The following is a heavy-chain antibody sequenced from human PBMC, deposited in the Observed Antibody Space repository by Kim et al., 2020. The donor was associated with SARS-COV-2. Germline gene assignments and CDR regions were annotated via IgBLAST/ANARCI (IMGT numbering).Heavy chain of an antibody. D-gene: IGHD3-3*01. CDR3: ARGRYKYDFWSGRGYYYYRDA. CDR2: INHSGST. CDR1: GGSFSGYY. Sequence: SETLSLTCAVYGGSFSGYYWSWIRQPPGKGLEWIGEINHSGSTNYNPSLKSRVTISVDTSKNQFSLKLSSVTAADTAVYYCARGRYKYDFWSGRGYYYYRDAWGTGTTVTVSS. J-gene: IGHJ6*03. V-gene: IGHV4-34*01.